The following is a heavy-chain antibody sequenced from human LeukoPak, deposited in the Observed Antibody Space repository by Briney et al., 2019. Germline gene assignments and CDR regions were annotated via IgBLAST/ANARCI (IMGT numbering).Heavy chain of an antibody. D-gene: IGHD1-26*01. J-gene: IGHJ5*02. CDR2: INHSGST. Sequence: SETLSLTCAVYGGPFSGYYWSWIRQPPGKGLEWIGEINHSGSTNYNPSLKSRVTISVDTSKNQFSLKLSSVTAADTAVYYCARGGRYRGGWFDPWGQGTLVTVSS. V-gene: IGHV4-34*01. CDR1: GGPFSGYY. CDR3: ARGGRYRGGWFDP.